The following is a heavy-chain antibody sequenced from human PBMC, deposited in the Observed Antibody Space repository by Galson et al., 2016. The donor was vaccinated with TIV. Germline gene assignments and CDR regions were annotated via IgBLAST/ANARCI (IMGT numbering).Heavy chain of an antibody. V-gene: IGHV3-30-3*01. CDR1: GLTFNTYA. D-gene: IGHD4-17*01. CDR2: ISNDGNTK. J-gene: IGHJ4*02. Sequence: SLRLSCAASGLTFNTYAIHWVRQAPGKGLEWVAVISNDGNTKHYADSVKGRFTISRDNSKNTVFLQMNSLRPEDTALYYCARSLTPDYGDPLDYWGQGTLVTVSS. CDR3: ARSLTPDYGDPLDY.